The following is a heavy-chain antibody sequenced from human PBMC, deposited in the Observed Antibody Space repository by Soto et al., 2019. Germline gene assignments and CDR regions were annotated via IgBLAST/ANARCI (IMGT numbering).Heavy chain of an antibody. J-gene: IGHJ4*02. CDR1: GFTFSSYW. D-gene: IGHD1-1*01. CDR2: INQDGNED. Sequence: PGGSLRLSCAASGFTFSSYWMDWVRQAPGKGLEWVANINQDGNEDNLLDSVKGRFTISRDNAKNSLFLQMNSLRVDDTAVYYCARTGDGHHDFLDYWGQGALVTVSS. V-gene: IGHV3-7*01. CDR3: ARTGDGHHDFLDY.